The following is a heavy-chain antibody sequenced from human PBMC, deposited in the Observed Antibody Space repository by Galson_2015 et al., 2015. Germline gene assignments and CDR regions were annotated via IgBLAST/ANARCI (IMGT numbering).Heavy chain of an antibody. J-gene: IGHJ4*02. Sequence: TLSLTCTVSGGSISSGGYYWSWIRQHPGKGLEWIGYIYYSGSTYYNPSLKSRVTISVDTSKNQFSLKLSSVTAADTAVYYCASNYDSSGYYYRGFDYWGQGTLVTVSS. D-gene: IGHD3-22*01. CDR1: GGSISSGGYY. CDR2: IYYSGST. V-gene: IGHV4-31*03. CDR3: ASNYDSSGYYYRGFDY.